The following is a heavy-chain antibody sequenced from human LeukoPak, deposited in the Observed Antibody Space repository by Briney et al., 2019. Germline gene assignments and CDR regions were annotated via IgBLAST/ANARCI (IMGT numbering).Heavy chain of an antibody. CDR2: IRYDGSNK. Sequence: GGSLRLSCAASGFTLSSYGMHWVRQAPGKGLEWVAFIRYDGSNKYYADSVKGRFTISRDNSKNTLYLQMNSLRAEDTAVYYCAKDPGVQSSLYYFDYWGQGTLVTVSS. J-gene: IGHJ4*02. CDR1: GFTLSSYG. CDR3: AKDPGVQSSLYYFDY. V-gene: IGHV3-30*02. D-gene: IGHD2/OR15-2a*01.